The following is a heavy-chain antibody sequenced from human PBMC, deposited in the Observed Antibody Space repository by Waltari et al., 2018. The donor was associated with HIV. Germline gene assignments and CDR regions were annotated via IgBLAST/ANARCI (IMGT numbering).Heavy chain of an antibody. V-gene: IGHV4-34*01. CDR1: GGSFSDYY. D-gene: IGHD1-1*01. CDR2: INHSGST. CDR3: ARSNLYGILKDGRDFDY. Sequence: QVQLQQWGAGLLKPSETLSLTCAVYGGSFSDYYWNWVRQPPGKGLEWIGEINHSGSTRYNPSLKSRVTMSVDTSKNQFSLRLSSVTAADTAVYYCARSNLYGILKDGRDFDYWGQGTLVTVSS. J-gene: IGHJ4*02.